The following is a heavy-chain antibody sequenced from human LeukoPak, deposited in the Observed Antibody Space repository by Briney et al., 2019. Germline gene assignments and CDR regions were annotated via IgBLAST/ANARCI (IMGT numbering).Heavy chain of an antibody. CDR2: INPNSGGT. CDR3: ARFPHSSGYPFDY. J-gene: IGHJ4*02. V-gene: IGHV1-2*06. D-gene: IGHD3-22*01. CDR1: GYTFTCYY. Sequence: GASVKVSCKASGYTFTCYYMHWVRQAPGQGLEWMGRINPNSGGTNYAQKFQGRVTMTRDTSISAAYMELSRLRSDDTAVYYCARFPHSSGYPFDYWGQGTLVTVSS.